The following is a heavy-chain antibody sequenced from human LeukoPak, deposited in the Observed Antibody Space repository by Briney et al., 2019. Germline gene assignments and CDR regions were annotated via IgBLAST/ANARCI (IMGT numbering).Heavy chain of an antibody. CDR1: GDSVSSNSAA. CDR3: ARGKWELLSHYWCFDL. D-gene: IGHD1-26*01. J-gene: IGHJ2*01. CDR2: TYYRSKWYN. Sequence: SQTLSLTCAISGDSVSSNSAAWNWIRQSPSRGLEWLGRTYYRSKWYNDYAVSVKSRITINPDTSKNQFSLQLNSVTPEDTTVYYCARGKWELLSHYWCFDLWGRGTLVTVSS. V-gene: IGHV6-1*01.